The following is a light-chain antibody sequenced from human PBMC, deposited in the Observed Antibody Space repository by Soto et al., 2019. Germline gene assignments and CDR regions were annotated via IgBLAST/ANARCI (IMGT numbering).Light chain of an antibody. J-gene: IGKJ4*01. CDR3: QQYGYLVT. CDR1: QTLSIGS. Sequence: IVCTQSPDTLSLSPGERATLFWRASQTLSIGSLAWYQQKPGQAPRLLIYDASNRATGIPARFSGSGSGTDFTLTISRLEPEDFAMYYCQQYGYLVTFGGGTKVDI. CDR2: DAS. V-gene: IGKV3-20*01.